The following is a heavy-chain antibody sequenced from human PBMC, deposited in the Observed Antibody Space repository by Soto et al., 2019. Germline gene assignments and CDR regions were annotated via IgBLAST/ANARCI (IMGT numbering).Heavy chain of an antibody. CDR1: GFTFSSYA. D-gene: IGHD3-22*01. CDR2: ISGSGGST. V-gene: IGHV3-23*01. J-gene: IGHJ4*02. CDR3: ARHYYDSSGYYGGAFDY. Sequence: GGSLRLSCAASGFTFSSYAMSWVRQAPGKGLEWVSAISGSGGSTYYADSVKGRFTISRDNSKNTLYLQMNSLRAEDTAVYYCARHYYDSSGYYGGAFDYWDQGTLVTVSS.